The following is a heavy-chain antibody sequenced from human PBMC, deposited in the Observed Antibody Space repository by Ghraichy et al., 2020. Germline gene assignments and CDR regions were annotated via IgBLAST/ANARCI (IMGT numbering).Heavy chain of an antibody. CDR1: GGSISSSSYY. Sequence: SETLSLTCTVSGGSISSSSYYWGWIRQPPGKGLEWIGSIYYSGSTYYNPSLKSRVTISVDTSKNQFSLKLSSVTAADTAVYYCASRLWGYDSSGSDVDAFDIWGQGTMVTVSS. J-gene: IGHJ3*02. D-gene: IGHD3-22*01. CDR3: ASRLWGYDSSGSDVDAFDI. CDR2: IYYSGST. V-gene: IGHV4-39*01.